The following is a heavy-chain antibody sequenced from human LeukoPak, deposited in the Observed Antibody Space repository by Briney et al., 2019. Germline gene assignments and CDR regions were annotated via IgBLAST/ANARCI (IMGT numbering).Heavy chain of an antibody. D-gene: IGHD4-17*01. V-gene: IGHV3-23*01. CDR2: ISGSGGST. CDR1: GFSFSTYA. CDR3: AKVTLVFYGAINY. J-gene: IGHJ4*02. Sequence: GSLRLSCAASGFSFSTYAMSWVHQAPGKGLEWVSAISGSGGSTYYADSVKGRFTISRDNSKNTLYLQMNSLRAEDTAVYYCAKVTLVFYGAINYWGQGTLVTVSS.